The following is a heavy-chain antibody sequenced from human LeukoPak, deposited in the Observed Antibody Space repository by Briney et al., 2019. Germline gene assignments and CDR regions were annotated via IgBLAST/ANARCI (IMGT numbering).Heavy chain of an antibody. D-gene: IGHD3-3*01. J-gene: IGHJ4*02. V-gene: IGHV3-7*01. CDR2: IKQDGSEK. Sequence: QPGGSLRLSCAASGFTFSSYWMNWVRQAPGKGLEWVANIKQDGSEKYYVDSVKGRFTISRDNAKNSLYLQMNSLRAEDTAVYYCARDYYDSWSGYYALWGQGTLVTVSS. CDR1: GFTFSSYW. CDR3: ARDYYDSWSGYYAL.